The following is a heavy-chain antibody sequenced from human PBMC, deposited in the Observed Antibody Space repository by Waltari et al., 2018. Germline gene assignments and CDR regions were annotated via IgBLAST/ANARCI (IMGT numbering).Heavy chain of an antibody. D-gene: IGHD6-13*01. Sequence: QVQLQESGPGLVKPSETLSLTCTVSGGSISSHYWSWIRQPPGKGLEWIGYIYYSGSTNYNPSLKSRVTISVDTSKNQFSLKLSSVTAADTAVYYCARYPIGDSSSWLDAFDIWGQGTMVTVSS. J-gene: IGHJ3*02. CDR2: IYYSGST. CDR3: ARYPIGDSSSWLDAFDI. CDR1: GGSISSHY. V-gene: IGHV4-59*11.